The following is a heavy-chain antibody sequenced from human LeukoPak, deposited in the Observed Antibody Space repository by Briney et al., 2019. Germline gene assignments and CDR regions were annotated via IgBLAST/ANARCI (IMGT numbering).Heavy chain of an antibody. CDR3: ARDPETYYYGSGISFDY. V-gene: IGHV1-69*05. D-gene: IGHD3-10*01. CDR2: IIPIFGTA. CDR1: GGTFSSYA. Sequence: SVKVSCKASGGTFSSYAISWVRQAPGQGLEWMGRIIPIFGTANYAQKFQGRVTITTDESTSTAYMELSSLRSEDTAVYYCARDPETYYYGSGISFDYWGQRTLVSVSS. J-gene: IGHJ4*02.